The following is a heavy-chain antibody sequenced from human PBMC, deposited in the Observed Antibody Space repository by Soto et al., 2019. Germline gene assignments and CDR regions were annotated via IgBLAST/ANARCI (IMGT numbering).Heavy chain of an antibody. CDR2: TYYRSRWYN. V-gene: IGHV6-1*02. J-gene: IGHJ3*02. CDR1: GDSVSSNIAT. D-gene: IGHD3-10*01. Sequence: QVQLQQSGPGLVKPSQTLSLTCAISGDSVSSNIATWNWIRQSPSRGLEWLGRTYYRSRWYNDYAPSVKSLITINPDTSKDHVSMQLNSVTPEDTAVYYCARERGFLSEAFDIWGRGTMVPVSS. CDR3: ARERGFLSEAFDI.